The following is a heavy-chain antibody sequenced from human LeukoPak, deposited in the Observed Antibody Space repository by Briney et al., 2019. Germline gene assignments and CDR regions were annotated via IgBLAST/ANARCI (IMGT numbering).Heavy chain of an antibody. J-gene: IGHJ4*02. CDR2: INPNSGGT. CDR3: ARVPVAGPGVVDY. Sequence: GASVKVSCMASGYTFTGYYMHWVRQAPGQGLEWMGWINPNSGGTNYAQKFQGRVTMTRDTSISTAYMELSRLRSDDTAVYYCARVPVAGPGVVDYWGQGTLVTVSS. V-gene: IGHV1-2*02. D-gene: IGHD6-19*01. CDR1: GYTFTGYY.